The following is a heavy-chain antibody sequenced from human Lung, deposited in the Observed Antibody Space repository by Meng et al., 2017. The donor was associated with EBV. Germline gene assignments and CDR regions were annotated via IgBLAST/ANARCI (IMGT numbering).Heavy chain of an antibody. CDR3: ARTGSGSYDY. V-gene: IGHV3-53*01. CDR2: IYYGGRT. D-gene: IGHD3-10*01. CDR1: GFAVSSNY. J-gene: IGHJ4*02. Sequence: EVQLGESGGGLIQPGGSLRLSCAASGFAVSSNYMNWVRQAPGKGLEWVSVIYYGGRTYYADSVKGRFTISRDNSKNTLYLQMNSLRADDTALYYCARTGSGSYDYWGQGTLVTVSS.